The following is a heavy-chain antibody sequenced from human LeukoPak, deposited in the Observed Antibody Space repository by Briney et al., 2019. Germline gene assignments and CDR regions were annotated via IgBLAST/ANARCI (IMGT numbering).Heavy chain of an antibody. CDR2: IKSKTDGGTT. CDR1: GFTFSNAW. Sequence: GGSLRLSCAASGFTFSNAWMGWVRQAPGKGREWVGRIKSKTDGGTTDYAAPVKGRFTISRDDSKNTLYLQMNSLKTEDTAVYYCTTDPSVRGVIITSTFDIWGQGTMVTVSS. CDR3: TTDPSVRGVIITSTFDI. V-gene: IGHV3-15*01. J-gene: IGHJ3*02. D-gene: IGHD3-10*01.